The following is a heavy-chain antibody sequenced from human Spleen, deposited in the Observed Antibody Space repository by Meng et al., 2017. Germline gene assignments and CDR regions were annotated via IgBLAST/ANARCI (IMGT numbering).Heavy chain of an antibody. Sequence: SETLSLTCTVSGGPISFNSWSWIRQPPGKGLEWIGDTHYSGTTNYNPSLESRVTISMDTSKKQFSLRLRSVTAADTAVYFCARGGHDYHGSGSRLFDSWGQGTVVTVSS. J-gene: IGHJ4*02. V-gene: IGHV4-59*01. D-gene: IGHD3-10*01. CDR3: ARGGHDYHGSGSRLFDS. CDR1: GGPISFNS. CDR2: THYSGTT.